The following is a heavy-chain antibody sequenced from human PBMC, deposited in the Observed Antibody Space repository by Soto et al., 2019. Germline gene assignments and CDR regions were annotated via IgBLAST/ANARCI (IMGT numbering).Heavy chain of an antibody. J-gene: IGHJ3*02. V-gene: IGHV4-31*03. CDR1: GGSISSGAYY. D-gene: IGHD6-6*01. Sequence: QVQLQESGPGLVKPSQTLSLTCTVSGGSISSGAYYWSWIRQHPGEALEWIGYIYYSGNTYYNPSLKGRVMISVEPSKNQFSLGLSSVTAADPAVYYCARVGISSSDAFDIWGHGTMVTVSS. CDR2: IYYSGNT. CDR3: ARVGISSSDAFDI.